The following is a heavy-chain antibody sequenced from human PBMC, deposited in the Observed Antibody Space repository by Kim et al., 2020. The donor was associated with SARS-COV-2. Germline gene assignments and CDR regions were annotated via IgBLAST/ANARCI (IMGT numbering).Heavy chain of an antibody. Sequence: SETLSLTCAVYGGSFSGYYWSWIRQPPGKGLEWIGEINHSGSTNYNPSPKSRVTISVDTSKNQFSLKLSSVTAADTAVYYCARGRRVAAAGITSYYYYYYMDVWGKGTTVTVSS. D-gene: IGHD6-13*01. J-gene: IGHJ6*03. CDR1: GGSFSGYY. V-gene: IGHV4-34*01. CDR2: INHSGST. CDR3: ARGRRVAAAGITSYYYYYYMDV.